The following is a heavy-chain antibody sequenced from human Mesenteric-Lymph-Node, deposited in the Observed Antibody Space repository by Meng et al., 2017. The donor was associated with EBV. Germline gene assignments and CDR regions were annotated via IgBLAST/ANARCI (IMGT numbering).Heavy chain of an antibody. D-gene: IGHD3-3*01. V-gene: IGHV3-30*18. Sequence: QVQGVGSGXXXXXPGKSLRLSCAASGFRGYAMHWVRQAPGKGLEWVAIISYDGSNEYYTDYVKGRFTISRDNSKNTLYLQMNSLRTEDTAVYYCTNFGSYWGQGILVTVSS. CDR3: TNFGSY. J-gene: IGHJ4*02. CDR2: ISYDGSNE. CDR1: GFRGYA.